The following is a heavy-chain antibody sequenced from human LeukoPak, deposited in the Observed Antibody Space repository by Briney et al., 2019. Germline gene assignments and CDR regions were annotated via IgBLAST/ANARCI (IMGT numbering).Heavy chain of an antibody. Sequence: SETLSLTCTVSGDSISNSWGWIRQPPGKGLEWIGTTSYSGSAYYNPSLKSRVTMPVDTSKNQFSLKLSSVTAADTAVYYCARLRGSYGGDAFDIWGQGTVVTVSS. V-gene: IGHV4-39*01. CDR3: ARLRGSYGGDAFDI. CDR1: GDSISNS. CDR2: TSYSGSA. J-gene: IGHJ3*02. D-gene: IGHD1-26*01.